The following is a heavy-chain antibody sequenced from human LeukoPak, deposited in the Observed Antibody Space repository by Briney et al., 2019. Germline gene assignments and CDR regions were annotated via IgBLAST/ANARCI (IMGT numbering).Heavy chain of an antibody. Sequence: SETLSLTCTVSGDSISSYYWSWIRQPPGQGLEWIGYIYYIGKTKYNPSLKSRATISEDTSKNQFSLRLSSVTAADTAVYYCASGTTVTNFAYWGQGTLVTVSS. D-gene: IGHD4-17*01. J-gene: IGHJ4*02. CDR3: ASGTTVTNFAY. V-gene: IGHV4-59*01. CDR2: IYYIGKT. CDR1: GDSISSYY.